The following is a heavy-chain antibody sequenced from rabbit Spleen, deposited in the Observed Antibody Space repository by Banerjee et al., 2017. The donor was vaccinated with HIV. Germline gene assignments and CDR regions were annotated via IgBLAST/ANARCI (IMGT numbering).Heavy chain of an antibody. CDR2: IDTGSSGFT. Sequence: MCWVRQAPGKGLEWIACIDTGSSGFTYFASWAKGRFTISKTSSTTVTLQMTSLTAADTATYFCARDIASNVAYKNLWGPGTLVTVS. CDR3: ARDIASNVAYKNL. D-gene: IGHD1-1*01. J-gene: IGHJ4*01. V-gene: IGHV1S40*01.